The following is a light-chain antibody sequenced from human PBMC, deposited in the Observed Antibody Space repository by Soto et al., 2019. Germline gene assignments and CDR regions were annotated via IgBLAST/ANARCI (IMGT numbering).Light chain of an antibody. V-gene: IGKV1-39*01. CDR2: ATS. CDR1: RNVSIY. Sequence: DIHMTQSPSSLSASVGYRLTLTCRASRNVSIYLNWYQHKPGKGPALLIHATSNLQIGVPSRFSGSGSGTEFTLTISSLEPEDFGTYYCQQSYKMPSFGQGTRLEIK. CDR3: QQSYKMPS. J-gene: IGKJ5*01.